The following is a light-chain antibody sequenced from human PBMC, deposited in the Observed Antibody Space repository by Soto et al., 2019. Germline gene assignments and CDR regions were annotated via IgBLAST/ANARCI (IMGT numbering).Light chain of an antibody. V-gene: IGLV1-51*01. CDR3: GTWDSDLSVLYV. CDR1: SSSIGNNY. J-gene: IGLJ1*01. CDR2: DNN. Sequence: QSVLTQPPSVSAAPGQKVTISCSGTSSSIGNNYVSWYQQLPGTAPRFLIYDNNKRPSGIPDRFSGSKAGTSATLAITGLQTGDEADYFCGTWDSDLSVLYVFGSGTKLTVL.